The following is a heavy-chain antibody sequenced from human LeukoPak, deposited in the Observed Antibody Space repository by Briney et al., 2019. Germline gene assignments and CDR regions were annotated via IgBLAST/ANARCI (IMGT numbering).Heavy chain of an antibody. CDR3: ARGLNYYDY. V-gene: IGHV4-59*12. CDR2: IYYSGST. CDR1: GGSISSYY. Sequence: SETLSLTCTVSGGSISSYYWSWIRQPPGKGLEWIGYIYYSGSTNYNPSLKSRVTISVDTSKNQFSLKLSSVTAADTAVYYCARGLNYYDYWGQGTMVTVSS. J-gene: IGHJ4*03.